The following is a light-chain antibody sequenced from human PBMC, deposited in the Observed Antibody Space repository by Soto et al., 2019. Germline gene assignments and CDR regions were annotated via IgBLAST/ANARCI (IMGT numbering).Light chain of an antibody. CDR1: SSDVGGYNY. V-gene: IGLV2-14*01. Sequence: QSALTQPASVSGSPGQSITISCTGTSSDVGGYNYVSWYQQHPGKAPKLMIYDVSNRPSGVSNRFSGSKSGNMASLTISWLQAEDEADYYCSSYTSSSTPVVFGGGTKLTVL. CDR2: DVS. CDR3: SSYTSSSTPVV. J-gene: IGLJ2*01.